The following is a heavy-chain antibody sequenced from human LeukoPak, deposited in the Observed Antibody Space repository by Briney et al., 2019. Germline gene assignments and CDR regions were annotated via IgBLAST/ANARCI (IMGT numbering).Heavy chain of an antibody. Sequence: ASVKVSCKVSGYTLTELSMHWVRQAPGKGLEWMGGFDPEDGETIYAQKFQSRVTMTEDTSTDTAYMELSSLKASDTAMYYCARLSIWSGYSNAFDIWGQGTMVTVSS. V-gene: IGHV1-24*01. CDR3: ARLSIWSGYSNAFDI. CDR2: FDPEDGET. D-gene: IGHD3-3*01. J-gene: IGHJ3*02. CDR1: GYTLTELS.